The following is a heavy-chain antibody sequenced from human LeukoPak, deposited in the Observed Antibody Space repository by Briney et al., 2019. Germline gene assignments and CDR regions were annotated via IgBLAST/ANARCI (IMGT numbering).Heavy chain of an antibody. D-gene: IGHD2-21*01. CDR2: IYRDGSS. CDR3: VRDFMGYCGGECYSR. CDR1: GFTVSNSY. Sequence: GGSLRLSCAASGFTVSNSYMSWVRQAPGKGLEWVSVIYRDGSSYYPDSLKGRFTISRDNPNNKLYLQMNSLRAEDTAVYYCVRDFMGYCGGECYSRWGKGTTVTVSS. J-gene: IGHJ6*04. V-gene: IGHV3-66*02.